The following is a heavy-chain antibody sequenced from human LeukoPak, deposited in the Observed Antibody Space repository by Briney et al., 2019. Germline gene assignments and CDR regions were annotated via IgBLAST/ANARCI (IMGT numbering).Heavy chain of an antibody. CDR2: IYYSGNT. V-gene: IGHV4-39*01. CDR1: GVSISSSNSY. D-gene: IGHD3/OR15-3a*01. Sequence: SETLSLTCTVSGVSISSSNSYWGWIRQPPGKGLEWIGSIYYSGNTYYNASLKSQVSISIDTSKNQFSLRLTSVTAADTAVYXXXXXTGSGLFILPGGQGTLVTVSS. J-gene: IGHJ4*02. CDR3: XXXTGSGLFILP.